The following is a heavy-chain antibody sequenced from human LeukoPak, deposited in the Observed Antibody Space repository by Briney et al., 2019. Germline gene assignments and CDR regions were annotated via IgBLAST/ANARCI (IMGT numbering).Heavy chain of an antibody. Sequence: GASVKVSCKASGYTFTSYGISWVRQAPGQGLEWMGWISVYNGNTNYAQKLQGRVTLTTDTSTSTAYMELRSLGSDDTAVYFCARSGGYPQSFDHWGQGTLVIVSS. CDR3: ARSGGYPQSFDH. J-gene: IGHJ4*02. CDR2: ISVYNGNT. V-gene: IGHV1-18*01. D-gene: IGHD2-8*02. CDR1: GYTFTSYG.